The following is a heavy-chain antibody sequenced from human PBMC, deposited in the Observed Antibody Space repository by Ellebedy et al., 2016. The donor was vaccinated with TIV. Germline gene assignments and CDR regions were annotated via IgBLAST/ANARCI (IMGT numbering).Heavy chain of an antibody. J-gene: IGHJ5*02. V-gene: IGHV4-59*01. Sequence: SETLSLTXTVSGGSISNYYWSWVRQPPGKGLEWIGNVYYSGIADYYPSLKSRASISVDTSKNRFSLTLTSMSAADTAVYYCARAGRWLETNWLDPWGQGTLVTVSS. CDR1: GGSISNYY. CDR2: VYYSGIA. CDR3: ARAGRWLETNWLDP. D-gene: IGHD6-19*01.